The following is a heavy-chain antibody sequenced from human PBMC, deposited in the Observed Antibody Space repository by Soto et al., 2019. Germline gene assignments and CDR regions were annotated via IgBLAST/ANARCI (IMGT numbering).Heavy chain of an antibody. CDR3: ARGWVSIAARALNFDY. V-gene: IGHV4-31*03. CDR1: GGSISSGGYY. Sequence: SETLSLTCTVSGGSISSGGYYWSWIRQHPGKGLEWIGYIYYSGSTYYNPSLKSRVTISVDTSKNQFSLKLSSVTAADTAVYYCARGWVSIAARALNFDYWGQGTLVTVSS. J-gene: IGHJ4*02. D-gene: IGHD6-6*01. CDR2: IYYSGST.